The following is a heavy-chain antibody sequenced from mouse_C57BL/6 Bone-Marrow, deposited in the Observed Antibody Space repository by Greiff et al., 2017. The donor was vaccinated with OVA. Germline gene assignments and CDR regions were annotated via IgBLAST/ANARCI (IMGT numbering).Heavy chain of an antibody. CDR3: AREGYDYDFDY. CDR1: GYTFTNYW. Sequence: VQLQESGAELVRPGTSVKMSCKASGYTFTNYWIGWAKQRPGHGLEWIGDIYPGGGYTNYNEKFKGKATLTADKSSSTAYMQFSSLTSEDSAIYYCAREGYDYDFDYWGQGTTLTVSS. D-gene: IGHD2-4*01. J-gene: IGHJ2*01. V-gene: IGHV1-63*01. CDR2: IYPGGGYT.